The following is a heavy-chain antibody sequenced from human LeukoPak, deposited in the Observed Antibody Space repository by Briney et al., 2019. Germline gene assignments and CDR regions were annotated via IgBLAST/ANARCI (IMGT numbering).Heavy chain of an antibody. CDR3: VGLGENY. V-gene: IGHV3-7*02. CDR1: GFTFRRYW. J-gene: IGHJ4*02. CDR2: IKQDGSEK. D-gene: IGHD3-10*01. Sequence: GGSLRLSCAASGFTFRRYWMSWARQASGKGLKWVANIKQDGSEKYYVDSVEGRFTISRDNAKNSLYLQMNSLRAEDTAVYYCVGLGENYWGQGTLVTVSS.